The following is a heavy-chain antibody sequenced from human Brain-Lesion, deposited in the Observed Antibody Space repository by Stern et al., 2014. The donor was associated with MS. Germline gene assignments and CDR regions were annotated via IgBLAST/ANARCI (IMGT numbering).Heavy chain of an antibody. D-gene: IGHD3-10*01. Sequence: VQLVESGPGLVKPSETLSLTCTVSGGSISSSSYYWGWIRQPPGKGLEWIGSIYYRGSTYYNPSLQSRVTISMDTSTKQFSLRLSFVTAADTAVYFCAKLWLGELPESPFDYWGQGTLVTVSS. CDR1: GGSISSSSYY. CDR3: AKLWLGELPESPFDY. J-gene: IGHJ4*02. V-gene: IGHV4-39*01. CDR2: IYYRGST.